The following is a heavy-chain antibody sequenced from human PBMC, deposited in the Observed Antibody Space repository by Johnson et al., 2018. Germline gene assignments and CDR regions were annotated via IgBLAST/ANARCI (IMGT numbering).Heavy chain of an antibody. CDR3: ARERLNIPVGGTTYYFDFGMDV. J-gene: IGHJ6*02. Sequence: QVQLQESGPGLVKPSQTLSLSCIVSGASINSGDYYWTWIRQHPEKGLEWIGNMFYSGRNYSNPSLQIRVSRSVDPSKNQFSLNLTSVTDADTAVYYCARERLNIPVGGTTYYFDFGMDVGGQGTTVTVSS. D-gene: IGHD1-14*01. V-gene: IGHV4-31*03. CDR2: MFYSGRN. CDR1: GASINSGDYY.